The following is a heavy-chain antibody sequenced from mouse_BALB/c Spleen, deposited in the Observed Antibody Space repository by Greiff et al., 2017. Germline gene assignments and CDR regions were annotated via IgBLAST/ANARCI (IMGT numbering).Heavy chain of an antibody. Sequence: EVKLMESGGGLVQPGGSMKLSCVASGFTFSNYWMNWVRQSPEKGLEWVAEIRLKSNNYATHYAESVKGRFTISRDDSESSVYLQMNNLRAEDTGIYYCTNGAWFAYWGQGTLVTVSA. CDR1: GFTFSNYW. V-gene: IGHV6-6*02. CDR2: IRLKSNNYAT. J-gene: IGHJ3*01. CDR3: TNGAWFAY.